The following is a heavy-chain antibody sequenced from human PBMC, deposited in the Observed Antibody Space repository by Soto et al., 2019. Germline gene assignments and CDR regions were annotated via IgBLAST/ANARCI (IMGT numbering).Heavy chain of an antibody. CDR2: ITINGDST. V-gene: IGHV3-23*01. CDR1: GFDFNKYA. J-gene: IGHJ4*02. CDR3: AKDSPSYTTSPNCFDS. Sequence: PGGSLSLSCAAFGFDFNKYAMTWVRHAPGKGLQWVSSITINGDSTYYADSVKGRFTTSRDNSKNTLYLQMNSLRADDTAVFYCAKDSPSYTTSPNCFDSWGQGTLVTVSS. D-gene: IGHD2-2*02.